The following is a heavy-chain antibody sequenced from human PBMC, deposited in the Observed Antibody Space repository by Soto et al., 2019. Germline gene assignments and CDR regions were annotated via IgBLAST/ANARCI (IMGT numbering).Heavy chain of an antibody. Sequence: QVHLLQSGAEVKKPGASVKVSCKGSGYAFTTYGITWVRQAPGQGLEWMGWISAHNGNTNYAQKLQGRVTVTRDTSTSTAYMELRSLISDDTAVYYCARGRYGDYWGQGALVTVSS. J-gene: IGHJ4*02. D-gene: IGHD1-1*01. CDR2: ISAHNGNT. CDR3: ARGRYGDY. CDR1: GYAFTTYG. V-gene: IGHV1-18*01.